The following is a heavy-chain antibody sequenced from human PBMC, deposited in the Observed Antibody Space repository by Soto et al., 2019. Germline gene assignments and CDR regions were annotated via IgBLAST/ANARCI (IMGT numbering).Heavy chain of an antibody. Sequence: EVQLVESGGGLVQPGGSPRLSCAASGFTFSSYSMNWVRQAPGKGLEWVSYISSSSSTIYYADSVKGRFTISRDNAKNSLYLQMNSLRAEDTAVYYCARDLNLGSFDYWGQGTLVTVSS. CDR2: ISSSSSTI. J-gene: IGHJ4*02. CDR3: ARDLNLGSFDY. CDR1: GFTFSSYS. V-gene: IGHV3-48*01.